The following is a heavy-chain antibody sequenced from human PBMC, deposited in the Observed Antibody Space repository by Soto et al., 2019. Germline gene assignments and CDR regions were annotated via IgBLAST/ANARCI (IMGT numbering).Heavy chain of an antibody. Sequence: SETLSLTCTVSGGSISSYYWSWIRQPPGKGLEWIGYIYYSGSTNYNPSLKSRVTISVDTSKNQFSLKLSSVTAADTAVYYCARESRVSRSVDYWVQGTLVTVSS. CDR1: GGSISSYY. V-gene: IGHV4-59*01. CDR3: ARESRVSRSVDY. J-gene: IGHJ4*02. CDR2: IYYSGST. D-gene: IGHD3-10*01.